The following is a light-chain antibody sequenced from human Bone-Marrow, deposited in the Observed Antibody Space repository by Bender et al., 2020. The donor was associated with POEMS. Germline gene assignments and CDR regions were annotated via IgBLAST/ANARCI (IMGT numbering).Light chain of an antibody. J-gene: IGLJ3*02. CDR1: RSDIGGYNY. Sequence: QSALTQPASVSASPGQSVTISCTGTRSDIGGYNYVSWYQQHPGKAPKLLISEVSKRPSGVSNRFSGSKSDNTASLTISGLQAEDEADFYCCSYAGSSIWVFGGGTKLTVL. V-gene: IGLV2-23*02. CDR3: CSYAGSSIWV. CDR2: EVS.